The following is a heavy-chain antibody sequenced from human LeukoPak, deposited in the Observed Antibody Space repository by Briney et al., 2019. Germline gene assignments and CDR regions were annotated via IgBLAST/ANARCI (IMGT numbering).Heavy chain of an antibody. V-gene: IGHV3-9*01. D-gene: IGHD2-15*01. CDR1: GFTFGDYA. Sequence: PGRSLRLSCAAAGFTFGDYAMHWVRQAPGKSLEWVSGISWNSGSIGYADSVKGRFTISRDNAKNSLYLQMNSLRAEDTALYYCAKGSYCSGGSCYSIAYFDYWGQGTLVTVSS. CDR2: ISWNSGSI. CDR3: AKGSYCSGGSCYSIAYFDY. J-gene: IGHJ4*02.